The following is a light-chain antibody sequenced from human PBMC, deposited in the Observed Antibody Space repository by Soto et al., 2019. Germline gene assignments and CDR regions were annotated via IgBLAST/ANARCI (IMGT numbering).Light chain of an antibody. Sequence: DIVMTQSPDSLAVSLGERATFNCKSSQSVLYSSDNKNYLAWYQQKPGQPPKLLIYWASTREFGVPDRFSGSGSGTDFTLTISSLQAEDVAVYYRQQYYSIPWTFGQGTKVEIK. J-gene: IGKJ1*01. CDR2: WAS. V-gene: IGKV4-1*01. CDR3: QQYYSIPWT. CDR1: QSVLYSSDNKNY.